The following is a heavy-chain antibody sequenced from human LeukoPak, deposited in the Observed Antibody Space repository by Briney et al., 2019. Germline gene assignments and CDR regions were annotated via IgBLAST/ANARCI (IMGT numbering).Heavy chain of an antibody. D-gene: IGHD3-16*01. CDR3: AKEGRGGFDI. CDR2: IGYDGSKI. J-gene: IGHJ3*02. V-gene: IGHV3-30*02. Sequence: QTGGSLRLSYAASGFTFSRSGMHWVRQAPGKGLEWVTFIGYDGSKIYYADSVKGRFTVSRDNSKNMLYLQMNSLRAEDTAVYYCAKEGRGGFDIWGQGTTVTVSS. CDR1: GFTFSRSG.